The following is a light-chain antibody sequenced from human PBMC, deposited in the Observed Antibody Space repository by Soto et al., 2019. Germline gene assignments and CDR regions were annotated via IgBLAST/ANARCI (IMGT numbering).Light chain of an antibody. CDR1: YIGSKS. J-gene: IGLJ2*01. CDR3: QVWHSSSDHMV. V-gene: IGLV3-21*02. CDR2: DDS. Sequence: SYELTQPPSVSVAPGQTARIPCGGNYIGSKSVHWYQQRPGQAPVLVVYDDSDRPSVSPGRFSRCKSGNTARLTISRVEAVDEAAYYCQVWHSSSDHMVFGGGSKVTGL.